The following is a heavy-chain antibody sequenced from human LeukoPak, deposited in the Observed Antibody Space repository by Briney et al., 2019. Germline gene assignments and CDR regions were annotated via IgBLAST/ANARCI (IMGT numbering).Heavy chain of an antibody. J-gene: IGHJ6*03. D-gene: IGHD3-10*01. Sequence: PGGSLRLSCAASGFTFSSYSMNWVRQAPGKGLEWVSSISSSSSYIYYADSVKGRFTISRDNAKNSLYLQMNSLRAEDTAVYYCARDRRGSYYNVAYYYYTDVWGKGTTVTVSS. CDR1: GFTFSSYS. CDR3: ARDRRGSYYNVAYYYYTDV. V-gene: IGHV3-21*01. CDR2: ISSSSSYI.